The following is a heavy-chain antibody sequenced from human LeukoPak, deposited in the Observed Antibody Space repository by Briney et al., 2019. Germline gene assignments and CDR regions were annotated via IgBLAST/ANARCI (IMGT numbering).Heavy chain of an antibody. D-gene: IGHD5-12*01. V-gene: IGHV1-69*13. CDR3: ARELSWYSGYDLRPPAFDY. CDR1: GGTFSSYV. CDR2: IIPIFGTA. Sequence: SVKVSCKASGGTFSSYVISWVRQAPGQGLEWMGGIIPIFGTANYAQKFQGRVTITADESTSTAYMELSSLRSEDTAVYYCARELSWYSGYDLRPPAFDYWGQGTLVTVSS. J-gene: IGHJ4*02.